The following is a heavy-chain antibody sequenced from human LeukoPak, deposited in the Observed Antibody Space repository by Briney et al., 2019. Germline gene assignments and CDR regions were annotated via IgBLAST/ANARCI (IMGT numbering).Heavy chain of an antibody. J-gene: IGHJ3*02. D-gene: IGHD5-18*01. V-gene: IGHV3-21*01. CDR2: ISSSSSYI. CDR1: GFTFSSYS. Sequence: GGSLRLPCAASGFTFSSYSMNWVRQAPGKGLEWVSSISSSSSYIYYADSVKGRFTISRDNAKNSLYLQMNSLRAEDTAVYYCAREVDTAMVTDAFDIWGQGTMVTVSS. CDR3: AREVDTAMVTDAFDI.